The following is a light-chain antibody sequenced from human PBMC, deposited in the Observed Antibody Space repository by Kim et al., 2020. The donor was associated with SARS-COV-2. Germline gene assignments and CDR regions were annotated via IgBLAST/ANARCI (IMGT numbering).Light chain of an antibody. CDR1: QRGGSKF. Sequence: PGKTTITTGRSSQRGGSKFLDWYQQKQGQAPMLLMYSVSSRARGVPDRFSGSGSGAAFTLTINGMEPEDHAVYYCHRCGGSPTEAFGGGTKLEV. V-gene: IGKV3-20*01. CDR2: SVS. CDR3: HRCGGSPTEA. J-gene: IGKJ4*01.